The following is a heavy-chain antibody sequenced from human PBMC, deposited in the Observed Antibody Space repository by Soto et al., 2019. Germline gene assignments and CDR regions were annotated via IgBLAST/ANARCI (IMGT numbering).Heavy chain of an antibody. J-gene: IGHJ4*02. CDR3: AKGGKYSSSPVDY. CDR1: GFTFDDYA. Sequence: DVQLVESGGGLVQPGRSLRLSCAASGFTFDDYAMHWVRQAPGKGLEWVSGISWNSGSIGYADSVKGRFTISRDNAKNSLYLQMNSLRAEDTALYYCAKGGKYSSSPVDYWGQGTLVTVSS. D-gene: IGHD6-6*01. CDR2: ISWNSGSI. V-gene: IGHV3-9*01.